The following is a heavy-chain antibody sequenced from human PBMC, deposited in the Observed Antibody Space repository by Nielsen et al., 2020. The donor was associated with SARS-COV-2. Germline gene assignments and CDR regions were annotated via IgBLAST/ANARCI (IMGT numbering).Heavy chain of an antibody. D-gene: IGHD2-2*01. V-gene: IGHV5-51*01. J-gene: IGHJ6*02. CDR2: IFPADSHT. CDR3: ARLGCSSSDCYGLFHHYYGMDV. Sequence: GESLKISCQGSPYLFNNHWIAWVRQMPGKGLEWMGIIFPADSHTRCNPSFQGQVTISAANSITPAYLQWSRLKASDTATYYCARLGCSSSDCYGLFHHYYGMDVWGQGTTVTVSS. CDR1: PYLFNNHW.